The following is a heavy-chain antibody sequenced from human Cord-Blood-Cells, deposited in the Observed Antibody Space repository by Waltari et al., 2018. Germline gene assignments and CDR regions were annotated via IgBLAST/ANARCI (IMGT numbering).Heavy chain of an antibody. CDR2: KKQDGSWK. CDR1: GFTFSSYW. J-gene: IGHJ2*01. CDR3: ARIPLSSSSWYFDL. Sequence: EVQLVESGGGLVQPGGSLRLSCAAPGFTFSSYWMSWVRKAPGKGLEWVANKKQDGSWKYYVDSVKGLFTISRDNAKNSLYLQMNSLRAEDTAVYYCARIPLSSSSWYFDLWGRGTLVTVSS. V-gene: IGHV3-7*01. D-gene: IGHD6-6*01.